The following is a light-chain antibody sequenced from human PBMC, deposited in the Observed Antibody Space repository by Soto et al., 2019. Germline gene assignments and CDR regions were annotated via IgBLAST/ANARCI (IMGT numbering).Light chain of an antibody. J-gene: IGKJ3*01. CDR2: AAS. CDR3: QHYYSYPLT. CDR1: QGISSN. Sequence: AIRMTQSPSSFSASTGDRVTITCRASQGISSNLAWYHQKPGKTPKLLICAASTLQSGVPSRFSSSGSGSDSTLTISCLQSEYFANHYCQHYYSYPLTFGPGTKVDIK. V-gene: IGKV1-8*01.